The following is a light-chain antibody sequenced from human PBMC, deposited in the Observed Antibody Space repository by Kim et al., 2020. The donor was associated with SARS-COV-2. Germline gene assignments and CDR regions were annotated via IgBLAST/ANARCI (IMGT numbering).Light chain of an antibody. Sequence: SASVGDRVTITCRASQSISSWLAWYQQKPGKAPKLLIYKASSLESGVPSRFSGSGSGTEFTLTISSLQPDDFATYYCQQYNSYPYTFGQGTKVEIK. CDR1: QSISSW. CDR2: KAS. J-gene: IGKJ2*01. CDR3: QQYNSYPYT. V-gene: IGKV1-5*03.